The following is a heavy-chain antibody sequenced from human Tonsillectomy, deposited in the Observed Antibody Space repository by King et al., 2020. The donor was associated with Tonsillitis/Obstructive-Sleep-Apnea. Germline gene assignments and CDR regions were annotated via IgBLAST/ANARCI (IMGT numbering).Heavy chain of an antibody. CDR3: ARAMDSGSGSYPAPFDP. CDR2: ISYDGSNK. V-gene: IGHV3-30*01. CDR1: GFTFSSYA. J-gene: IGHJ5*02. D-gene: IGHD3-10*01. Sequence: VQLVESGGGVVQPGRSLRLSCAASGFTFSSYAMHWVRQAPGKGLEWVAVISYDGSNKYYADSVKGRFTISRDNSKNTLYLQMNSLRAEDTAVYYCARAMDSGSGSYPAPFDPWGQGTLVTVSS.